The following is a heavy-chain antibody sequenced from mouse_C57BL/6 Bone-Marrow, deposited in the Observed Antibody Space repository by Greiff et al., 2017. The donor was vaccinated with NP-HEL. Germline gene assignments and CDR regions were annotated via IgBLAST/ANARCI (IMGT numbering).Heavy chain of an antibody. CDR1: GFNIKDDY. D-gene: IGHD1-1*01. J-gene: IGHJ1*03. CDR2: IDPENGDT. Sequence: VQLQQSGAELVRPGASVKLSCTASGFNIKDDYMHWVKQRPEQGLESIGWIDPENGDTEYASKFQGKATITADTSSNTAYLQLSSLTSEDTAVYYCTTHYYGSSNWYFDVWGTGTTVTVSS. CDR3: TTHYYGSSNWYFDV. V-gene: IGHV14-4*01.